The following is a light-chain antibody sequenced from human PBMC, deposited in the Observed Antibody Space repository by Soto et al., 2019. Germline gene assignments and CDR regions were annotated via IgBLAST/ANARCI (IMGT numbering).Light chain of an antibody. J-gene: IGKJ1*01. CDR3: QQYGSSPQT. Sequence: EIVLTQSPGTLSLSPGERATLSCRASQSVSSSYLAWYQQKPGQAPRLFIYGASSRATGIPVRFSGSGSGTDFTLTISRLEPEDFAVYYCQQYGSSPQTFGQGTKVEIK. V-gene: IGKV3-20*01. CDR1: QSVSSSY. CDR2: GAS.